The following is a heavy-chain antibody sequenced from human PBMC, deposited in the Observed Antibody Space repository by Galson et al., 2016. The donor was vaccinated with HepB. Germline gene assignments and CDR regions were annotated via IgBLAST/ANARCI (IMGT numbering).Heavy chain of an antibody. CDR2: ISSSSSYI. Sequence: SLRLSCSASGFTFSSYSMNWVRQAPGKGLEWVSSISSSSSYIYYEDSVKGRFTISRDNAKNSLYLQMNRLRAEDTAVYYCARSNDYGDYYFDYWGQGTLVTVSS. CDR3: ARSNDYGDYYFDY. D-gene: IGHD4-17*01. CDR1: GFTFSSYS. J-gene: IGHJ4*02. V-gene: IGHV3-21*01.